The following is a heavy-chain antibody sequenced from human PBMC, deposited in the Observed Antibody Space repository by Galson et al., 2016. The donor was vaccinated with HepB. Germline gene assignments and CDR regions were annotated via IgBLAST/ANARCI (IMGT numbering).Heavy chain of an antibody. Sequence: SLRLSCAASGFTFSSYGMHWVRQAPGKGLEWVAVIRYDGSNTYYADSVKGRFTISRDNSKNTLYLQMNSPRAEDTAVYYCARELTGGSSWGGDYWGQGALVTVSS. V-gene: IGHV3-33*01. D-gene: IGHD6-13*01. CDR3: ARELTGGSSWGGDY. J-gene: IGHJ4*02. CDR2: IRYDGSNT. CDR1: GFTFSSYG.